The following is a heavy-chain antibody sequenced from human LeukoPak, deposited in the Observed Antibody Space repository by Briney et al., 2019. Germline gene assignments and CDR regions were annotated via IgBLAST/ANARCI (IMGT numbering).Heavy chain of an antibody. V-gene: IGHV3-21*01. J-gene: IGHJ1*01. CDR3: ASSISGWYGNFQH. Sequence: GGSLRLSCVASGFSFSGYNMNWVRQAPGKGLEWVSSISRDSTTYTYYADSVKGRFTISRDNTKNSLYLQMNSLRAEDTAVYYCASSISGWYGNFQHWGQGTLVTVSS. CDR1: GFSFSGYN. D-gene: IGHD6-19*01. CDR2: ISRDSTTYT.